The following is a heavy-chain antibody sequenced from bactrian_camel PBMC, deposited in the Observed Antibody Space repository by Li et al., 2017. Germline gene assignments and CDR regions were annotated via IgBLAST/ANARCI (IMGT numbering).Heavy chain of an antibody. CDR3: TKERSYGTRNWVQST. J-gene: IGHJ4*01. CDR1: VYSVGGSLTC. D-gene: IGHD3*01. V-gene: IGHV3S53*01. Sequence: QVQLVESGGDSVQAGGSLTLSCEASVYSVGGSLTCMGWFRQAPGKEREEVARFDDEGTTTYAASVKGRFTISRDNAKDTLYLQMNSLKPEDTAMYYCTKERSYGTRNWVQSTRGQGTQVTVS. CDR2: FDDEGTT.